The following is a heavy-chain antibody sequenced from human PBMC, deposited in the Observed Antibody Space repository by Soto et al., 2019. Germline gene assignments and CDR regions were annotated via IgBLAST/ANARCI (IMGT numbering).Heavy chain of an antibody. V-gene: IGHV5-51*01. J-gene: IGHJ4*02. CDR1: GYSFGHFW. CDR2: IYPGDSDT. CDR3: VRPGYYHDSSGYYLLGFES. Sequence: GESLKISCKGSGYSFGHFWIGWVRQMPGKGLEWMGIIYPGDSDTKYSPSFQGQVTISADKSIRTAYLQWSSLNSSDTAMYYCVRPGYYHDSSGYYLLGFESWGQGPLVTSPQ. D-gene: IGHD3-22*01.